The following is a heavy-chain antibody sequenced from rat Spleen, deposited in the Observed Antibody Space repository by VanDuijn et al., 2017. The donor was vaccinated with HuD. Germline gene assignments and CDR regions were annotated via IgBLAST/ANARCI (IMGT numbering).Heavy chain of an antibody. D-gene: IGHD1-2*01. Sequence: EVQLVESGGGLVQPGRSLKLSCAASGFTFSDYYMAWVRQAPKKGLEWVATISYDGSNTYYRDSVRGRFTISRDNGKSTLYLQMDSLRSEDTATYYCARQGYSSYLFVYWGQGTLVTVSS. CDR2: ISYDGSNT. CDR3: ARQGYSSYLFVY. V-gene: IGHV5-7*01. J-gene: IGHJ3*01. CDR1: GFTFSDYY.